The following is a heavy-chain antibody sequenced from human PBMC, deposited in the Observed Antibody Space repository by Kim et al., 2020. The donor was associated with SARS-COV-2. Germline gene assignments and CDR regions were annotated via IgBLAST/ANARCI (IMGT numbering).Heavy chain of an antibody. CDR2: ISPNGANM. Sequence: GGSLRLSCAASGFTITTFAMNWVRQSPGKGLEWVSLISPNGANMFYADSVKGRFSLSRDTSKNTVHLHMTNLRPDDTARYYCTKDRGSTSWYEFDSWGKGTRLVVSS. CDR1: GFTITTFA. CDR3: TKDRGSTSWYEFDS. V-gene: IGHV3-23*01. J-gene: IGHJ4*02. D-gene: IGHD3-16*01.